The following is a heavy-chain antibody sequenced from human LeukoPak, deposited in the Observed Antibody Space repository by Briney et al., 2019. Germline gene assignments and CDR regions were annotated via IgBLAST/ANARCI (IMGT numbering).Heavy chain of an antibody. CDR2: INHSGST. J-gene: IGHJ4*02. CDR1: GGSFSGYY. V-gene: IGHV4-34*01. CDR3: ARGDSSGCPDY. D-gene: IGHD3-22*01. Sequence: PSETLSLTCAVYGGSFSGYYWSWIRQPPGKGLEWIGEINHSGSTNYNPSLKSRVTISVDRSKNQFSLKLSSVTAADTAVYYCARGDSSGCPDYWGQGTLVTVSS.